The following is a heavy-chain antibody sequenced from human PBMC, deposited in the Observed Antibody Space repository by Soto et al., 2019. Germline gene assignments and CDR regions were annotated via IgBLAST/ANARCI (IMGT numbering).Heavy chain of an antibody. CDR3: ARELSRRYCSSTSCYPSARNHYYYYYGMDV. D-gene: IGHD2-2*01. CDR1: GGTFSSYA. Sequence: SVKVSCKASGGTFSSYAISWVRQAPGQGLEWMGGIIPIFGTANYAQKFQGRVTITADESTSTAYMELSSLRSEDTAVYYCARELSRRYCSSTSCYPSARNHYYYYYGMDVWGQGTTVTVSS. V-gene: IGHV1-69*13. CDR2: IIPIFGTA. J-gene: IGHJ6*02.